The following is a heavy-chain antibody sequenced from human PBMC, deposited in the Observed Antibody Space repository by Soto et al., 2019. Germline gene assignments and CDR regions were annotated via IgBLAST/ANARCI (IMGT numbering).Heavy chain of an antibody. D-gene: IGHD3-3*01. Sequence: PGGSRRRSCSASGFTLSSYEMTWFRQAPVQGLEWVSYISDSGGTVYYADSVKGRFTVSRDNAQNSVYLQMNSLRTEDTAVYYCARDLLHYDFWSGYSAYFYYGMDVWGPGTTVTVSS. CDR3: ARDLLHYDFWSGYSAYFYYGMDV. J-gene: IGHJ6*01. CDR1: GFTLSSYE. V-gene: IGHV3-48*03. CDR2: ISDSGGTV.